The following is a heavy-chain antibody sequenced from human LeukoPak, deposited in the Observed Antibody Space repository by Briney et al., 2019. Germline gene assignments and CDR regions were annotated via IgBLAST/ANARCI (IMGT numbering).Heavy chain of an antibody. CDR3: AREIYGSGSYSYFDY. J-gene: IGHJ4*02. CDR2: ISSSGSTI. V-gene: IGHV3-48*04. Sequence: GGSLRLSCAASGFSFSDYIMNWVRQAPGKGLEWVSYISSSGSTIYYADSVKGRFTISRDNAKNSLYLQMNSLRAEDTAVYYCAREIYGSGSYSYFDYWGQGTLVTVSS. CDR1: GFSFSDYI. D-gene: IGHD3-10*01.